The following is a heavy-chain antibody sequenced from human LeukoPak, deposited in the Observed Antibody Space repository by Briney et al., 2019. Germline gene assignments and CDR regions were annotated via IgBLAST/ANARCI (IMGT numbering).Heavy chain of an antibody. CDR3: ARGCGGGPGCYILDY. D-gene: IGHD2-15*01. CDR1: GFSISSYA. J-gene: IGHJ4*02. V-gene: IGHV3-33*08. Sequence: GGSLRLSCEASGFSISSYAMHWVRQAPGKGLEWVAIIWSDGSNEVYIESVKGRFTISRDNSKNTLYLHMNSLRGEDTAMYFCARGCGGGPGCYILDYWGQGTLVTVSS. CDR2: IWSDGSNE.